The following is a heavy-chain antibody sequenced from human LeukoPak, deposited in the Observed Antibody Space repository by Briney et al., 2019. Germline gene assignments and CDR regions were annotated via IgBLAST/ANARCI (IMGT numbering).Heavy chain of an antibody. CDR1: GFTFSSYG. CDR2: ISYDGSKK. D-gene: IGHD4-17*01. J-gene: IGHJ5*02. Sequence: GGSLRLSCAASGFTFSSYGMHWVRQAPGKGLEWVAVISYDGSKKYYPDSVKGRFTISRANSKNTLYLQTTSLRAGDTAVYYCAKDPYGDYVSGNWFDPWGQGTLVTVSS. V-gene: IGHV3-30*18. CDR3: AKDPYGDYVSGNWFDP.